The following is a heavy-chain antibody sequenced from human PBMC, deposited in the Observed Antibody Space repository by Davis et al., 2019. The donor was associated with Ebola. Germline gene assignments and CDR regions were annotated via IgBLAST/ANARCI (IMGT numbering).Heavy chain of an antibody. Sequence: GEPLKISCAASGFTFSSYAMHWVRQAPGKGLEWVAVISYDGSNKYYADSVKGRFTISRDNSKNTLYLQMNSLRAEDTAVYYCARDWSGGWGQGTLVTVSS. CDR3: ARDWSGG. D-gene: IGHD3-10*01. CDR1: GFTFSSYA. CDR2: ISYDGSNK. J-gene: IGHJ4*02. V-gene: IGHV3-30-3*01.